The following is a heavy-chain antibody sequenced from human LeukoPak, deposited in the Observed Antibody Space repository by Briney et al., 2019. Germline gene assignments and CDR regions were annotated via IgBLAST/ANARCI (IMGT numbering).Heavy chain of an antibody. CDR2: ISSSSSYI. Sequence: GGSLRLSCAASGFTFSDTWMHWVRQAPGKGLEWVSSISSSSSYIYYADSVKGRFTISRDNAKNSLYLQMNSLRAEDTAVYYCARDSSGYYYHDNFDYWGQGTLVTVSS. D-gene: IGHD3-22*01. CDR1: GFTFSDTW. J-gene: IGHJ4*02. V-gene: IGHV3-21*01. CDR3: ARDSSGYYYHDNFDY.